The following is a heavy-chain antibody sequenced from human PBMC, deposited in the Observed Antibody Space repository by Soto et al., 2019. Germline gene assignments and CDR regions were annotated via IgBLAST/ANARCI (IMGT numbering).Heavy chain of an antibody. D-gene: IGHD2-15*01. J-gene: IGHJ4*02. Sequence: QVQLVESGGGVVQPGRSLRLSCAASGFTFSSYGMHWVRQAPGKGLEWVAVISYDGSNKYYADSVKGRFTISRDNSKNTLYLQMNSLRAEDTAVYYCAKDGSCSGGRCYSSVDYWGQGTLVTVSS. CDR2: ISYDGSNK. CDR1: GFTFSSYG. V-gene: IGHV3-30*18. CDR3: AKDGSCSGGRCYSSVDY.